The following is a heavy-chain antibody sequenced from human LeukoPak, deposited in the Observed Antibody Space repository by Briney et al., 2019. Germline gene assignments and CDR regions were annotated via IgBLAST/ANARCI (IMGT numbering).Heavy chain of an antibody. CDR2: IHYTGST. CDR3: ARGRYSAGDNWFDP. J-gene: IGHJ5*02. D-gene: IGHD3-9*01. V-gene: IGHV4-59*01. Sequence: SETPSLTCTVSGGSITSSYWSWIRQSPGKGLEWIGYIHYTGSTNYNPSLKSRVTMLIDTSKNQFSLKLSSVTAADTAVYYCARGRYSAGDNWFDPWGQGTLVTVSS. CDR1: GGSITSSY.